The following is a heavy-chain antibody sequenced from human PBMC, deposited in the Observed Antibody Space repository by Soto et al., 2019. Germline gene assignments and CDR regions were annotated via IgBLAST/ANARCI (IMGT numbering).Heavy chain of an antibody. Sequence: GGSLRLSCAASGFTFSSYSMNWVRQAPGKGLEWVSSISSSSSYIYYADSVKGRFTISRDNAKNSLYLQMNSLRAEDTAVYYCARDSTYYDFWSSRNYYGMDVWGQGTTVTVSS. V-gene: IGHV3-21*01. J-gene: IGHJ6*02. CDR3: ARDSTYYDFWSSRNYYGMDV. CDR2: ISSSSSYI. D-gene: IGHD3-3*01. CDR1: GFTFSSYS.